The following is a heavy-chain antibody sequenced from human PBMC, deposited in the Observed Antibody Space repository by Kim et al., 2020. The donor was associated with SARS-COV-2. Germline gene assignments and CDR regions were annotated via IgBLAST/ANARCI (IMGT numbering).Heavy chain of an antibody. J-gene: IGHJ3*02. CDR3: ARDWYSSGWYAFDI. D-gene: IGHD6-19*01. V-gene: IGHV6-1*01. Sequence: AVSVKSRITINPDTSKNQFSLQLNSVTPEDTAVYYCARDWYSSGWYAFDIWGQGTMVTVSS.